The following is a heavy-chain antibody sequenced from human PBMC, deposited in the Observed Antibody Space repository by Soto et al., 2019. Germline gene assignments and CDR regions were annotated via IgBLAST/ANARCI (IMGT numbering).Heavy chain of an antibody. D-gene: IGHD3-10*01. CDR3: AKGEVRGIIPSYFDY. V-gene: IGHV3-30*18. CDR1: GFTFRWFG. J-gene: IGHJ4*02. CDR2: ISNDGSNE. Sequence: WSLRLSCAGSGFTFRWFGMNWVRQAPGKGLEWVARISNDGSNEYYVDSVKGRFTISRDNSKNTLYLQMDSLRAEDTAVYYCAKGEVRGIIPSYFDYWGLGTLVTVS.